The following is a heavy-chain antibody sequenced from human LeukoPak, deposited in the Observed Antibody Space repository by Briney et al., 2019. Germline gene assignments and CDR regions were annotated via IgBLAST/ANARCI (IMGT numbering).Heavy chain of an antibody. CDR2: ISSSSSSI. Sequence: AGGSLRLSCAASGFTFNSYSMNWVRQAPGKGLEWVASISSSSSSIHYADSVKGRFTISRDNARNSLTLQMNSLRAEDTAVYYCARDSDYDFWSGYPRFDPWGQGTLVTVSS. D-gene: IGHD3-3*01. V-gene: IGHV3-21*01. CDR3: ARDSDYDFWSGYPRFDP. CDR1: GFTFNSYS. J-gene: IGHJ5*02.